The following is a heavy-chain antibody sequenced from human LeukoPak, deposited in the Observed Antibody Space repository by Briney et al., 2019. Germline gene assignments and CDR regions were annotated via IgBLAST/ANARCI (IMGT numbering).Heavy chain of an antibody. D-gene: IGHD3-10*01. V-gene: IGHV4-39*01. CDR3: ARQITESPYYFDY. J-gene: IGHJ4*02. CDR2: IYYSGST. Sequence: SETLSLTCTVSGGSISSSSYYWGWISQPPGKGLEWIGSIYYSGSTYYNPSLKSRVTISVDTSKNQFSLKLSSVTAADTAVYYCARQITESPYYFDYWGQGTLVTVSS. CDR1: GGSISSSSYY.